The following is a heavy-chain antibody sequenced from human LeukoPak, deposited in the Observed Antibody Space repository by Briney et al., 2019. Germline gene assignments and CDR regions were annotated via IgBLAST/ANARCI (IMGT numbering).Heavy chain of an antibody. D-gene: IGHD5-18*01. J-gene: IGHJ4*02. CDR1: GFTFSRYG. V-gene: IGHV3-30*03. CDR3: ARTSAWILGYDY. CDR2: ISYDKSNR. Sequence: PGGSLRLSCAASGFTFSRYGMHWVRQAPGKGLEWVALISYDKSNRYYADSVKGRFTISRDNSKNTLYLQMNILRAEDTAVYYCARTSAWILGYDYWGQGTLVTVSS.